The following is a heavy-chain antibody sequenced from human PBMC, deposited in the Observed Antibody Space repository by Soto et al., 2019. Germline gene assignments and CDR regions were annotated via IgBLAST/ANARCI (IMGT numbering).Heavy chain of an antibody. Sequence: QVQLQESGPGLVKPSETLSLTCTVSGGSITNYYCSWFRQPPGKGLEWIGYIQYNGYSAYNLSLKRRVNMSMDTSKTQFSLMLESVTATDRAVYYGARDGFGSLHGLVDVWGQGTTVIVSS. CDR1: GGSITNYY. CDR3: ARDGFGSLHGLVDV. D-gene: IGHD3-10*01. V-gene: IGHV4-59*12. CDR2: IQYNGYS. J-gene: IGHJ6*02.